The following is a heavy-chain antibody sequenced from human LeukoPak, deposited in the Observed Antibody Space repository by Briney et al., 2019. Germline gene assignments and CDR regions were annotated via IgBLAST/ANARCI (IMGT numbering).Heavy chain of an antibody. CDR3: NLLTMIVVGHLTSSTP. Sequence: PGGSLRLSCVASGFTFSDWTMNWIRQAPGKGLEWVSSISSSSSYIYYADSVKGRFTISRDNTKNSLYLQMNSLRAEDTAVYYCNLLTMIVVGHLTSSTPWGQGTLVTVSS. CDR2: ISSSSSYI. D-gene: IGHD3-22*01. V-gene: IGHV3-21*01. CDR1: GFTFSDWT. J-gene: IGHJ5*02.